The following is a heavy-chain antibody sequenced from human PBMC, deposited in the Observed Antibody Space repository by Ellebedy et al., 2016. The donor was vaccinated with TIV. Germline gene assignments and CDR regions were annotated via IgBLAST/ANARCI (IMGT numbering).Heavy chain of an antibody. CDR2: IWDDGTTK. J-gene: IGHJ6*02. D-gene: IGHD5-18*01. Sequence: GESLKISCAASEFTFSTYGLHWVRQAPGKGLEWVAVIWDDGTTKYYTDSVQGRFTISRDNAKDTVYLQMNSLRAEDTAVYYCARLPIQLWFYYGMDVWGQGTTVTVSS. CDR1: EFTFSTYG. CDR3: ARLPIQLWFYYGMDV. V-gene: IGHV3-33*01.